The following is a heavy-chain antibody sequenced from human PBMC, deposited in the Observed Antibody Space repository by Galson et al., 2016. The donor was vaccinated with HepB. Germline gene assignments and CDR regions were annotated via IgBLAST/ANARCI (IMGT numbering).Heavy chain of an antibody. J-gene: IGHJ6*04. CDR2: IGTAGNT. CDR3: ARDGGYSGYDAYGLDV. CDR1: GFTFSLYD. D-gene: IGHD5-12*01. Sequence: SLRLSCAASGFTFSLYDMHWVRQAPGSGLAWVSVIGTAGNTYYAASVKGRFTISREDAKTSLFLQMNSLTGGDTAVYYCARDGGYSGYDAYGLDVWGKGTTVTVSS. V-gene: IGHV3-13*01.